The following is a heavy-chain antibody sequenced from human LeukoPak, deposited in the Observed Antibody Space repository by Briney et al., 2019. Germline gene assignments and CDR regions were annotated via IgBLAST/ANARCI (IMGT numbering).Heavy chain of an antibody. CDR3: ARQGSHSRGWSLDY. Sequence: NPSSTLSLTCTVSGGSINISGYFWGWIRQPPGKGLEWIGTIYYSGSTYYNPSLRSRITISVDTSRNQFSLKLSSGTAADTAMFYCARQGSHSRGWSLDYWGQGTLVTVSS. J-gene: IGHJ4*02. CDR2: IYYSGST. D-gene: IGHD6-19*01. V-gene: IGHV4-39*01. CDR1: GGSINISGYF.